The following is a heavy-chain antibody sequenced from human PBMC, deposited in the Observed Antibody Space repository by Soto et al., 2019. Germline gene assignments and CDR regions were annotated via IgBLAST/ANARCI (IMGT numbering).Heavy chain of an antibody. CDR3: ARIARSGYDLGDYYFDY. D-gene: IGHD5-12*01. CDR2: IDWDDDK. V-gene: IGHV2-70*11. Sequence: SGPTLVNPTQTLTLTCTFSGFSLSTSGMCVSWIRQPPGKALEWLARIDWDDDKYYSTSLKTRLTISKDTSKNQVVLTMTNMDPVDTATYYCARIARSGYDLGDYYFDYWGQGTLVTVSS. CDR1: GFSLSTSGMC. J-gene: IGHJ4*02.